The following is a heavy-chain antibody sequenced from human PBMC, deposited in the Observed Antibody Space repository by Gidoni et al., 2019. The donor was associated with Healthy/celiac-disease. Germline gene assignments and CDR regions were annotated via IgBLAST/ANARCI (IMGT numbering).Heavy chain of an antibody. Sequence: EVQLVQSGAEVKKPGESLRISCKGSGYSFTSYWISWVRQMPGKGLEWMGRIDPSDSYTNYSPSFQGHVTISADKSISTAYRQWSSLKASDTAMYYCARLHHDRLGELSLSPWGQGTLVTVSS. CDR1: GYSFTSYW. CDR2: IDPSDSYT. V-gene: IGHV5-10-1*01. D-gene: IGHD3-16*02. J-gene: IGHJ5*02. CDR3: ARLHHDRLGELSLSP.